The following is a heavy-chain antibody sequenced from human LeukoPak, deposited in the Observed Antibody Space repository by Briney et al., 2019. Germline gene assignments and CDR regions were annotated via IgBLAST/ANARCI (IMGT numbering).Heavy chain of an antibody. D-gene: IGHD4-17*01. CDR1: GGSFSGYY. Sequence: SQTLSLTCAVYGGSFSGYYWSWIRQPPGEGLEWIGEINHSGSTNYNPSLKSRVTISVDTSKNQFSLKLSPVTAADTAVYYCARGRGSYGDYYFDYWGQGTLVTVSS. V-gene: IGHV4-34*01. J-gene: IGHJ4*02. CDR2: INHSGST. CDR3: ARGRGSYGDYYFDY.